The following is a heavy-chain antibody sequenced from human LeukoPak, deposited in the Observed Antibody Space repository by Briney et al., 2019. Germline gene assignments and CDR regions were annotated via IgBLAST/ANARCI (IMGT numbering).Heavy chain of an antibody. D-gene: IGHD1-1*01. V-gene: IGHV4-30-4*01. CDR2: IYYSGST. Sequence: PSETLSLTCTVSGGSISSGGYSWSWIRQPPGKGLEWIGYIYYSGSTYYNPSLKSRVTISVDTSKNQFSLKLSSVSAADTAVYSWARDGDGATHFDYWGQGTLVTVSS. CDR3: ARDGDGATHFDY. J-gene: IGHJ4*02. CDR1: GGSISSGGYS.